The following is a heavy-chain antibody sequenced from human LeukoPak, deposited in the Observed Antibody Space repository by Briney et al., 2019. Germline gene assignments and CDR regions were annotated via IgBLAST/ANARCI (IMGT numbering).Heavy chain of an antibody. V-gene: IGHV3-48*03. CDR3: ARRWEPYPLAHYYYGMDV. J-gene: IGHJ6*01. D-gene: IGHD1-26*01. CDR2: ISSSGSTI. CDR1: GFTFSSYE. Sequence: GGSLRLSCAASGFTFSSYEMNRVRQAPGKGLEWVSYISSSGSTIYYADSVKGRFTISRDNAKNSLYLQMNSLRAEDTAVYYCARRWEPYPLAHYYYGMDVWGQGTTVTVSS.